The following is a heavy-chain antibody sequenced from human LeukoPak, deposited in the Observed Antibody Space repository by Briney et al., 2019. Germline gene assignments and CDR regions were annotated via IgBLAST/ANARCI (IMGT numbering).Heavy chain of an antibody. CDR1: GFTFGDYA. CDR3: ARPYCGGDCYTDY. Sequence: GGSLRLSCTVSGFTFGDYAMSWVRQAPGKGLEWVSVIYGGGSTNYADSVKGRFIISRDNAKNTLYLQMNSLRAEDTALYYCARPYCGGDCYTDYWGQGTLVTVSS. CDR2: IYGGGST. V-gene: IGHV3-66*04. D-gene: IGHD2-21*02. J-gene: IGHJ4*02.